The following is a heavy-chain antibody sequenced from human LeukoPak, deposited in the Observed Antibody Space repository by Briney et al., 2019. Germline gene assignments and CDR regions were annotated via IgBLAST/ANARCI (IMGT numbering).Heavy chain of an antibody. D-gene: IGHD3-10*01. V-gene: IGHV4-38-2*01. CDR1: GYSISSGYD. Sequence: SETLSLTCAVSGYSISSGYDWGWIRQPPGKGLGWIGSIYHSGSTYYNPSLKSRVTISVDTSKNQFSLKLSSVTAADTAVYYCARSSLLWFGESSAFDYWGQGTLVTVSS. J-gene: IGHJ4*02. CDR3: ARSSLLWFGESSAFDY. CDR2: IYHSGST.